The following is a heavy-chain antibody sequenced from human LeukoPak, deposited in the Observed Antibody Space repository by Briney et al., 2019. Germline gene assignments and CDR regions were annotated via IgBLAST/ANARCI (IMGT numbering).Heavy chain of an antibody. D-gene: IGHD3-22*01. CDR2: ISYDGSNK. CDR3: ARDSEKWLLLQTSLDY. CDR1: GFTFSNYA. V-gene: IGHV3-30*04. Sequence: SGGSLRLSCAASGFTFSNYAMHWVRQAPGKGLEWVAVISYDGSNKYYADSVKGRFTISRDNSKNTLYLQMNSLRAEDTAVYYCARDSEKWLLLQTSLDYWGQGTLVTVSS. J-gene: IGHJ4*02.